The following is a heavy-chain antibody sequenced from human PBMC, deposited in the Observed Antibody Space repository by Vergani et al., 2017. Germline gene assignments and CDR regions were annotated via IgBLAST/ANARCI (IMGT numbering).Heavy chain of an antibody. V-gene: IGHV4-34*01. Sequence: QVQLQQWGAGLLKPSETLFLTCAVYGGSFSGYYWSWIRQPPGKGLEWIGEINHSGSTNYNPSLKIRVTISVDTSENHFSLKLSSVTAADTAVYYCASALLGYCNSTSCYTWVWGEGTLVTVSS. CDR1: GGSFSGYY. CDR2: INHSGST. CDR3: ASALLGYCNSTSCYTWV. D-gene: IGHD2-2*02. J-gene: IGHJ4*02.